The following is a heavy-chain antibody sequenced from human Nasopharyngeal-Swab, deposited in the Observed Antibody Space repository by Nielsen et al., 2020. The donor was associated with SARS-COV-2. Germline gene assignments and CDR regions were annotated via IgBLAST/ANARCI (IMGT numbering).Heavy chain of an antibody. Sequence: WIRQPPGKGLEWIGYIYYSGSTNYNPSLKSRVTISVDTSKNQFSLKLSSVTAADTAVYYCARGGPGLELFSGFDPWGQGTLVTVSS. CDR3: ARGGPGLELFSGFDP. V-gene: IGHV4-59*01. CDR2: IYYSGST. J-gene: IGHJ5*02. D-gene: IGHD1-7*01.